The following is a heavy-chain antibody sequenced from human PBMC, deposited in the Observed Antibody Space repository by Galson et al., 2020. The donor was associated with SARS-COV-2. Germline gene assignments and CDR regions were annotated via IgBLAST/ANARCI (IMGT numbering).Heavy chain of an antibody. CDR2: IYYSGST. D-gene: IGHD2-2*01. CDR3: ARHVKYQLVSHGWFDP. CDR1: GGSISNQY. V-gene: IGHV4-59*08. J-gene: IGHJ5*02. Sequence: SETLSLTCSVSGGSISNQYYSWFRQPPGKGLEWIGYIYYSGSTNYNPSLKSRVTISVDTSKNQFSLELSSVTAADSAVYYCARHVKYQLVSHGWFDPWGQGTLVTVSS.